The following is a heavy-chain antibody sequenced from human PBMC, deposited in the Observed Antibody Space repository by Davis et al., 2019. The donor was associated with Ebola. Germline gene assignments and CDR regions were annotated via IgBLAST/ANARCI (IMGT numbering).Heavy chain of an antibody. V-gene: IGHV4-59*01. J-gene: IGHJ3*02. CDR3: ARRYGSWFQDAFDI. D-gene: IGHD6-13*01. CDR2: IYYSGST. Sequence: SETLSLTCTVSGGSISSYYWSWIRQPPGKGLEWIGYIYYSGSTNYHPSLKSRVTISVDTSKNQFSLKLSSVTAADTAVYYCARRYGSWFQDAFDIWGQGTMVTVSS. CDR1: GGSISSYY.